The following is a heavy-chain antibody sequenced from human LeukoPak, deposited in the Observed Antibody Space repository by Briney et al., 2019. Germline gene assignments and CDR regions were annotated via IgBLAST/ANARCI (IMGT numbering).Heavy chain of an antibody. CDR3: ARAAPSNSADY. D-gene: IGHD6-6*01. CDR2: INTSGIST. CDR1: GFTFTNYA. V-gene: IGHV3-23*01. Sequence: PGGSLRLSCEASGFTFTNYAMNWVRQAPGKGLEWVSTINTSGISTYYADSVKGRFSISRDNSNNTLCLQMNSLRAEDTAVYYCARAAPSNSADYWGQGTLVTVSS. J-gene: IGHJ4*02.